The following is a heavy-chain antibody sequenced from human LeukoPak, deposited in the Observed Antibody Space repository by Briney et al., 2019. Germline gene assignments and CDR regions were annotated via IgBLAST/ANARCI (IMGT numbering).Heavy chain of an antibody. CDR1: GFTFSSYA. D-gene: IGHD5-18*01. CDR2: ISGSGGST. Sequence: GGSLRLSCVASGFTFSSYAMSWVRQAPGKGLEWVSAISGSGGSTYYADSVKGRFTISRDNSKNTLYLQMNSLRAEDTAVYYCAKVGIQLWSREYYFDYWGQGTLVTVSS. CDR3: AKVGIQLWSREYYFDY. V-gene: IGHV3-23*01. J-gene: IGHJ4*02.